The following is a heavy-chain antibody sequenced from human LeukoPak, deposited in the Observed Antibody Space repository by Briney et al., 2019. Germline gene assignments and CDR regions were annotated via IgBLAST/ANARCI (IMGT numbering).Heavy chain of an antibody. V-gene: IGHV4-31*06. CDR3: TDEAFDI. J-gene: IGHJ3*02. CDR1: GASFSATNYY. CDR2: IYYDAGA. Sequence: SETLSLTCTVSGASFSATNYYWSWLRQHPGKGPEWIAYIYYDAGAYYNPSLESRVPISLDSSANQFSLGLSSVTAADTAVYYCTDEAFDIWGQGTMVTVSS.